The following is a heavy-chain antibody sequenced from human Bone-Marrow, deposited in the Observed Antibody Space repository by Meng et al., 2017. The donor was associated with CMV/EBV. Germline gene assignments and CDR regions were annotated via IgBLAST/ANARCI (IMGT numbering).Heavy chain of an antibody. CDR1: GYTFTGFY. J-gene: IGHJ3*01. CDR3: ARDNSGFFFGALDV. Sequence: ASVKGSCKASGYTFTGFYIHWVRQAPGQGLEWMGWINPNSGGTNFAQKFRGRVTVTRDTSISTASLELNSLRSDDAAVYFCARDNSGFFFGALDVWGQGTAVTVSS. V-gene: IGHV1-2*02. D-gene: IGHD1-26*01. CDR2: INPNSGGT.